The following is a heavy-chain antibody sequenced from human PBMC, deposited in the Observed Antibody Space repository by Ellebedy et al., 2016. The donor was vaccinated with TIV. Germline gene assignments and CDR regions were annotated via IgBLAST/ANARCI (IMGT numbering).Heavy chain of an antibody. J-gene: IGHJ6*02. CDR1: GYTFTSYY. Sequence: AASVKVSCKASGYTFTSYYMHWVRQAPGQGLEWMGIINPSSGSTSYAQKFQGRVTMTRDTSTSTVYMELSSLRSEDTAVYYCARGASGYDYYYYYGMDVWGQGTTVTVSS. CDR3: ARGASGYDYYYYYGMDV. CDR2: INPSSGST. V-gene: IGHV1-46*01. D-gene: IGHD5-12*01.